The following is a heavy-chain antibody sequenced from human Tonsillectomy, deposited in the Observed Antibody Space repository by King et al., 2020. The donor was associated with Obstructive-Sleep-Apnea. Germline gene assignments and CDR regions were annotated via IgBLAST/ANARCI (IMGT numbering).Heavy chain of an antibody. Sequence: TLKESGPTLVKPTQTLTLTCTFSGFSLSNGGVGVGWIRQPPGKALEWLALVFWNDDKRYSPSLKSRLTISKDTSKNQVVLTMTNMDPVDTATYYCAHRRDFEYHFDIWGQGTMVTVSS. CDR2: VFWNDDK. D-gene: IGHD2-2*01. CDR1: GFSLSNGGVG. J-gene: IGHJ3*02. V-gene: IGHV2-5*01. CDR3: AHRRDFEYHFDI.